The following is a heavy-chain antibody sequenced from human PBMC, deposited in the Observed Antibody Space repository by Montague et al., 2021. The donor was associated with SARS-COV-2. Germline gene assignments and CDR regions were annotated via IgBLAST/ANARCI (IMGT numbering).Heavy chain of an antibody. CDR1: GDSVSSYY. CDR3: ARGESYSTSWYYFFDY. J-gene: IGHJ4*02. Sequence: SETLSLTCTVSGDSVSSYYWSWIRQPPGKGLEWIGYIYYSGNTNYNPSLKSQVTISVDTSKNQVSLKLRSVTAADTAVDYCARGESYSTSWYYFFDYWGQGTLVTVSS. CDR2: IYYSGNT. D-gene: IGHD6-13*01. V-gene: IGHV4-59*02.